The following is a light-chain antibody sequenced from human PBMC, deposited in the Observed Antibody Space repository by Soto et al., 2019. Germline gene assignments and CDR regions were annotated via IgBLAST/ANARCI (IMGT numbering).Light chain of an antibody. CDR3: SSYTSSSTLYV. CDR1: SSDVGGYNY. V-gene: IGLV2-14*01. Sequence: QSALTQPASASGSPGQSITISCTGTSSDVGGYNYVSWYQQHPGKAPKLMISEVSNRPSGVSNRFSGSKSGNTASLTISGLQAEDEADYYCSSYTSSSTLYVFGTGTKVTVL. CDR2: EVS. J-gene: IGLJ1*01.